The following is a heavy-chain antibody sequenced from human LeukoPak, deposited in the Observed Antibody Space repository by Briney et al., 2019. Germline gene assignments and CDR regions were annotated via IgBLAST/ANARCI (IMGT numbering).Heavy chain of an antibody. Sequence: SETLSLTCSVSGDSISSYFWAWIRQPPGKGLEWIGYVCYNGTTNYNPSLRNRVAISIDTSRNQFSLKLNSATAADTAVYYCATSGGFNSPRHYWGQGTLVTVSS. V-gene: IGHV4-59*01. CDR1: GDSISSYF. D-gene: IGHD3-16*01. CDR3: ATSGGFNSPRHY. CDR2: VCYNGTT. J-gene: IGHJ4*02.